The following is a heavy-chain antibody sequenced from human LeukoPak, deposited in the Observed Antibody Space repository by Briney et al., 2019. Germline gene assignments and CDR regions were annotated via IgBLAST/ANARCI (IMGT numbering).Heavy chain of an antibody. V-gene: IGHV4-34*01. D-gene: IGHD3-16*01. CDR2: INHSGST. CDR3: ARINYDYVWGSYPLYYFDY. CDR1: GGSFSGYY. Sequence: SETLSLTCAVYGGSFSGYYWSWIRQPPGKWLEWIGEINHSGSTNYNPSLKSRVTISVDTSKNQFSLKLSSVTAADTAVYYCARINYDYVWGSYPLYYFDYWGQGTLVTVSS. J-gene: IGHJ4*02.